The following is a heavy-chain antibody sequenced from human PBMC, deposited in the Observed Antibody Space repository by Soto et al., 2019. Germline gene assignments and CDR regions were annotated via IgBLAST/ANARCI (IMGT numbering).Heavy chain of an antibody. Sequence: PGGSLRLSCAASGFTFSSYSMNWVRQAPGKGLEWVSSISSSSSYIYYADSVKGRFTISRDNAKNSLYLQMNSLRAEDTAVYYCARDFLGYDSSGYYPHYGMDVWGQGTTVTVSS. V-gene: IGHV3-21*01. CDR2: ISSSSSYI. D-gene: IGHD3-22*01. CDR3: ARDFLGYDSSGYYPHYGMDV. J-gene: IGHJ6*02. CDR1: GFTFSSYS.